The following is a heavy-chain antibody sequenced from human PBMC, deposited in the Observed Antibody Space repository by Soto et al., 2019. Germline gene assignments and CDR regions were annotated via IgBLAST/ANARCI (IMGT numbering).Heavy chain of an antibody. CDR1: GYRFTSYG. Sequence: VQLVQSGAEVKNPGASVKVSCKASGYRFTSYGIGWVRQAPGQGLEWMGWINAYNGNTNYAQNLQGRVTLTTDTSTSTAYMELRSLRSNDTAVYYCAMVDVYVTPSPQDVWGQGTTVTVSS. CDR3: AMVDVYVTPSPQDV. V-gene: IGHV1-18*01. CDR2: INAYNGNT. J-gene: IGHJ6*02. D-gene: IGHD3-16*01.